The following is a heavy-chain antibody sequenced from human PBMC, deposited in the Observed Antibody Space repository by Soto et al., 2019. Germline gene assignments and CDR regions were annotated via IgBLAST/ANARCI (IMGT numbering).Heavy chain of an antibody. CDR3: ARDRAGYSSSWFPLGFFY. CDR1: GCTFTSYA. J-gene: IGHJ4*02. D-gene: IGHD6-13*01. CDR2: INAGNGNT. Sequence: QVQLVQSGAEVKKPGASVKVSCKASGCTFTSYAMHWVRQAPGQRLEWMGWINAGNGNTKYSQKFQGRVTITRDTSASTAYMELSSLRSEDTAVYYCARDRAGYSSSWFPLGFFYWGQGTLVTVSS. V-gene: IGHV1-3*01.